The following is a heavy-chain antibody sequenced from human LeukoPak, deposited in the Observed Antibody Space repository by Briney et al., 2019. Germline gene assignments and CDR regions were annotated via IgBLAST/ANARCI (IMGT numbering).Heavy chain of an antibody. J-gene: IGHJ3*02. CDR3: ARDRGYCSSTSCDSSDAFDI. CDR2: ISYDGSNK. CDR1: GFTFSSYG. D-gene: IGHD2-2*02. Sequence: SGRSLRLSCAASGFTFSSYGMHWVRQAPGKGLEWVAVISYDGSNKYYADSVKGRFTISRDNSKNTLYLQMNSLRAEDTAVYYCARDRGYCSSTSCDSSDAFDIWGQGTMVTVSS. V-gene: IGHV3-30*03.